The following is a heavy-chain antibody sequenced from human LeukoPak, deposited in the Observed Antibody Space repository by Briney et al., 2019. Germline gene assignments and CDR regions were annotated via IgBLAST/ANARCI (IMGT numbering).Heavy chain of an antibody. CDR3: ARVGHYYDSGSYYNARGFFDY. Sequence: SETLSLTCAVSGGSISSYYWSWIRQPPGKGLEWIGYIYYSGSTNYNPSLKSRVTISIDTSNNQFSLKLNSVTAADTAVYYCARVGHYYDSGSYYNARGFFDYWGQGTLVTVSS. D-gene: IGHD3-10*01. V-gene: IGHV4-59*01. CDR2: IYYSGST. CDR1: GGSISSYY. J-gene: IGHJ4*02.